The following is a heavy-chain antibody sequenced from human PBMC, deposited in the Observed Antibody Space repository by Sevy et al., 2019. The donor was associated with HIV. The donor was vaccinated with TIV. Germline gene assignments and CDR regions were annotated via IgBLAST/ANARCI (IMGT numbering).Heavy chain of an antibody. J-gene: IGHJ4*02. CDR3: ARDLEFYDYGDYGPAFMPDY. CDR2: IWFDGSNT. V-gene: IGHV3-33*01. Sequence: GGSLRLSCAASGFTPSTYGMHWVRQAPGKGLEWVALIWFDGSNTYYADSVKGRFTISRDIAKNTLHLQMNSLRAEDTAVYYCARDLEFYDYGDYGPAFMPDYWGQGTLVTVSS. CDR1: GFTPSTYG. D-gene: IGHD4-17*01.